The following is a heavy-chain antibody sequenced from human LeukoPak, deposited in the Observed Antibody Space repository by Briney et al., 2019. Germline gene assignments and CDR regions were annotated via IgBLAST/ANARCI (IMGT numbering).Heavy chain of an antibody. D-gene: IGHD3-9*01. CDR2: IKPGSGSS. CDR3: ARDRAQFDSSSDFEH. V-gene: IGHV1-2*02. Sequence: ASGKLSCKASGYTFTAYNIHWLRQWPGQRPGWMGWIKPGSGSSHYARKFQCRVTVTRDTSISTANMELSRLRSDDTAVYYCARDRAQFDSSSDFEHWGQGTMVTVSS. J-gene: IGHJ4*02. CDR1: GYTFTAYN.